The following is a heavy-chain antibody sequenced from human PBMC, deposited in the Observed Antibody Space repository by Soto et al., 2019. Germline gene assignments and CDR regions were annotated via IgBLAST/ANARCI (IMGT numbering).Heavy chain of an antibody. Sequence: GGSLRLSCAASGFTFSSYAMTWVRQAPGKGLEWVSGISGSGGTKYYADSVRGRFSISRDNSQNTLYLQMSSLRAEDTAIYYCARDTFPGYCSAGNCYSVGGADSWRLRTLVTVSS. CDR2: ISGSGGTK. CDR1: GFTFSSYA. J-gene: IGHJ4*02. V-gene: IGHV3-23*01. D-gene: IGHD2-15*01. CDR3: ARDTFPGYCSAGNCYSVGGADS.